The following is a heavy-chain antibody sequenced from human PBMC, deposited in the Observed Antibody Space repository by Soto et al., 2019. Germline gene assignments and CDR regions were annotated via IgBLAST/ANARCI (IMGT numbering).Heavy chain of an antibody. V-gene: IGHV3-30*04. CDR2: ISNDGTIR. J-gene: IGHJ6*02. CDR3: ASESIVVIPAGIRSFGMDV. Sequence: GGSLRLSCAASELTFSSYDMHWVRQAPGKGLEWLALISNDGTIRYYADSVKGRFTISRDNSKKSLYLQMNSLTTEDTAVYYCASESIVVIPAGIRSFGMDVWGQGTTVTVSS. CDR1: ELTFSSYD. D-gene: IGHD2-2*02.